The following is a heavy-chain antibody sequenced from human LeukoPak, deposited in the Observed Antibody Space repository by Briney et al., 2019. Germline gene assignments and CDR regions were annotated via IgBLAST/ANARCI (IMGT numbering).Heavy chain of an antibody. V-gene: IGHV1-18*01. CDR3: ARDGYHDSNGHYSNAFDI. CDR1: GYTFTNYA. J-gene: IGHJ3*02. Sequence: ASVKVSCKPSGYTFTNYAISWVRQAPGQGLEWMGWISAYNGRTNYAQKVQDRVTTTTDTSTSTAYMELRSLISDDTAVYYCARDGYHDSNGHYSNAFDIWGQGTMVTVSS. D-gene: IGHD4-11*01. CDR2: ISAYNGRT.